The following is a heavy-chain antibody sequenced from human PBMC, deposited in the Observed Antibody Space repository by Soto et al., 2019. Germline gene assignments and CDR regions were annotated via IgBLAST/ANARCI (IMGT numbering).Heavy chain of an antibody. Sequence: QVQLQESGPGLVKPSQTLSLTCTVSGGSISSGDYYWSWIRQPPGKGLEWIGYIYYSGSTYYNPSLKSRVTISVDTSKHQFSLKLSAVTAADTAVYYCARDSPVDGYFDYWGQGTLVTVSS. CDR3: ARDSPVDGYFDY. CDR1: GGSISSGDYY. V-gene: IGHV4-30-4*01. CDR2: IYYSGST. J-gene: IGHJ4*02. D-gene: IGHD2-15*01.